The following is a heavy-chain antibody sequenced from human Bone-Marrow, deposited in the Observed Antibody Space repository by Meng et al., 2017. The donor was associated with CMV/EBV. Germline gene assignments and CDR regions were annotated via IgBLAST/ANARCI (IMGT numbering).Heavy chain of an antibody. Sequence: SCAISGDSVSSNSAAWNWIRQSPSRGLEWLGRTYYKSKWSHDYAVSVKSRIVINPDTSKNQFSLQLNSVTPEDTAVYYCARAGGGDSLVFDYWGQGTRVTGSS. J-gene: IGHJ4*02. V-gene: IGHV6-1*01. CDR3: ARAGGGDSLVFDY. CDR2: TYYKSKWSH. D-gene: IGHD2-21*02. CDR1: GDSVSSNSAA.